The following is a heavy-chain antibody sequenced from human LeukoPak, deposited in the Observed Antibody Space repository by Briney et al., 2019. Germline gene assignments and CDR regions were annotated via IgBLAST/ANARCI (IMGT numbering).Heavy chain of an antibody. J-gene: IGHJ4*02. V-gene: IGHV3-53*01. CDR1: GFSVTNNY. D-gene: IGHD5-24*01. CDR2: FYVGGAT. CDR3: ARGDGYNFFDY. Sequence: GGSLRLSCAVSGFSVTNNYMSWVRQAPGKGLEWVSVFYVGGATYYADSVKGRFTISRDNSENTLYLQMKSLRAEDTAVYECARGDGYNFFDYWGQGTLVTVSS.